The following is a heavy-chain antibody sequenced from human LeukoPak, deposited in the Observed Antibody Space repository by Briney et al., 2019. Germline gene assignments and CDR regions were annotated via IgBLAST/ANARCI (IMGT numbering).Heavy chain of an antibody. Sequence: SETLSLTCTVSGGSTSSYYWSWIRQPAGKGLEWIGRISTSGSTNYNPSLKSRVTMSVDTSKNQFSLKRSSVAAADTAVYYCARDKGWGYRSESWFDSWGQGTLVTVSS. J-gene: IGHJ5*01. CDR1: GGSTSSYY. CDR3: ARDKGWGYRSESWFDS. D-gene: IGHD5-18*01. V-gene: IGHV4-4*07. CDR2: ISTSGST.